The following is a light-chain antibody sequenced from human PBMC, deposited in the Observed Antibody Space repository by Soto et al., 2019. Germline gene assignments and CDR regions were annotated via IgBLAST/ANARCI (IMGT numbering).Light chain of an antibody. J-gene: IGLJ1*01. CDR1: SSDVGSYNL. Sequence: QSVLSQPASVSGSPGQSITISCAGTSSDVGSYNLVSRYQNHPGKAPKLMIYEGSKRPSGVSNRFSGSKSGNTASLPISGLQAADEADYFCFSYAGSSTYVFGTGTKVTVL. CDR2: EGS. V-gene: IGLV2-23*01. CDR3: FSYAGSSTYV.